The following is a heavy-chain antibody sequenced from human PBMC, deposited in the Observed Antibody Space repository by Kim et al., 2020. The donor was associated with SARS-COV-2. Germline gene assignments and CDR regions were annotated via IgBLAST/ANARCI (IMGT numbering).Heavy chain of an antibody. D-gene: IGHD3-3*01. CDR1: GFTFSSYA. CDR3: AKVVVMDDYNYYYYYGM. J-gene: IGHJ6*01. Sequence: GGSLRLSCAASGFTFSSYAMSWVRRAPGKGLEWVSVISGGGVNKFYADSVRGRFTISRDNPKNTLYLQMNSLRDEDTALYYCAKVVVMDDYNYYYYYGM. CDR2: ISGGGVNK. V-gene: IGHV3-23*01.